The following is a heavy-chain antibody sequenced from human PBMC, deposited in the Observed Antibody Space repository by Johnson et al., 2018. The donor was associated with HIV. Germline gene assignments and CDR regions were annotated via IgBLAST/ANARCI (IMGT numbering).Heavy chain of an antibody. J-gene: IGHJ3*02. CDR3: AKDLGGATDDAFDI. Sequence: QVQLVESGGGLVKPGGSLRLSCAASGFTFSDYYMSWIRTAPGKGLEWVSYISGRGGSTYYAASVKGRFTISRDNSKNTLYLQMNSLRAEDTAVYYCAKDLGGATDDAFDIWGQGTMVSVSS. CDR2: ISGRGGST. CDR1: GFTFSDYY. D-gene: IGHD1-26*01. V-gene: IGHV3-11*01.